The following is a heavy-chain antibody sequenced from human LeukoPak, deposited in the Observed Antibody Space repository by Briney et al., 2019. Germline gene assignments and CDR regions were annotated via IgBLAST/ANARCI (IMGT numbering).Heavy chain of an antibody. CDR2: IYSGGNT. CDR3: ARGAITMVRGWEFDY. J-gene: IGHJ4*02. Sequence: GGSLRLSCAASGFTVSSNYMSWVRQAPGKGLEWVSVIYSGGNTKYADSVKGRFTISRDNSKNTLYLQMNSLRAEDRAVYFCARGAITMVRGWEFDYWGQGTLVTVSS. D-gene: IGHD3-10*01. V-gene: IGHV3-66*01. CDR1: GFTVSSNY.